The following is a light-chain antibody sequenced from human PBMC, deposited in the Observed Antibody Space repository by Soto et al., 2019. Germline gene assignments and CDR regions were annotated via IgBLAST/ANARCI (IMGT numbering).Light chain of an antibody. CDR2: DAS. J-gene: IGKJ1*01. Sequence: EIVMTQSPATLSVSPVERATLSCMASQSVTSSLAWYQQKPGQAPRLLIYDASNRATGIPARFSGSGSGTDFTLTISSLEPEDFAVYYCQQRSNWPRTFGQGTKVDIK. CDR3: QQRSNWPRT. V-gene: IGKV3-11*01. CDR1: QSVTSS.